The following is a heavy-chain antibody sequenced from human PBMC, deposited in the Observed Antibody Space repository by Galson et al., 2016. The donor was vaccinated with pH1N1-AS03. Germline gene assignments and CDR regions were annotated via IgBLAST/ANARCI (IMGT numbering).Heavy chain of an antibody. J-gene: IGHJ6*02. V-gene: IGHV3-48*04. D-gene: IGHD1-14*01. CDR3: ARGAWEPPNYSYYYGLDV. CDR1: GLTFSSCT. CDR2: ISSSGTTI. Sequence: SLRLSCAGSGLTFSSCTINWVRQAPRKGLEWVSYISSSGTTIYYADSVKGRFTISRDNAKNSLSLQMHSLRAEDTAVYYCARGAWEPPNYSYYYGLDVWGHGTTVSVSS.